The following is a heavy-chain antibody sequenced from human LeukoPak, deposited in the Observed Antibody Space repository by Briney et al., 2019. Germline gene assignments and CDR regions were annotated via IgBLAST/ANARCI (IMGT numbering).Heavy chain of an antibody. V-gene: IGHV3-23*01. D-gene: IGHD3-3*01. CDR2: ISGSGGST. CDR3: AKVMKSSRTYYDFWSGYYPPDY. Sequence: QSGGSLRLSCAASGFTFSSYAMSWVRQAPGKGLEWVSAISGSGGSTYYADSVKGRFTISRDNSKNTLYLQMNSLRAEDTAVYYCAKVMKSSRTYYDFWSGYYPPDYWGQGTLVTVSS. CDR1: GFTFSSYA. J-gene: IGHJ4*02.